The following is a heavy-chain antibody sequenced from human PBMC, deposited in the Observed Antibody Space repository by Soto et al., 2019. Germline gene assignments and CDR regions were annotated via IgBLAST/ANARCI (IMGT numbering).Heavy chain of an antibody. CDR1: GGSISSGGYY. CDR2: IYYSGST. V-gene: IGHV4-31*03. D-gene: IGHD3-3*01. Sequence: PSETLSLTCTVSGGSISSGGYYWSGIRQHPGKGLEWIGYIYYSGSTYYNPSLKSRVTISVDTSKNQFSLKLSSVTAADTAVYYCARDGRFYDFWSGYYNYYGMDVWGQGTTVTVSS. J-gene: IGHJ6*02. CDR3: ARDGRFYDFWSGYYNYYGMDV.